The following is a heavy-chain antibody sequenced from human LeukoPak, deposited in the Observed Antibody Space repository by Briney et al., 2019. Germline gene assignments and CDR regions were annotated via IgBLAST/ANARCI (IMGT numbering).Heavy chain of an antibody. D-gene: IGHD2-15*01. Sequence: GGTLRLSCAASGFTFSSYGMSWVRQAPGKGVEWVSAISGSGGSTYYADSVKGRFTISRDNAKNSLYLHMNSLRAEDTAVYYCHWHYSQGYCSGGSCYSDAFDVWGQGTMVTVSS. CDR2: ISGSGGST. V-gene: IGHV3-23*01. CDR1: GFTFSSYG. J-gene: IGHJ3*01. CDR3: HWHYSQGYCSGGSCYSDAFDV.